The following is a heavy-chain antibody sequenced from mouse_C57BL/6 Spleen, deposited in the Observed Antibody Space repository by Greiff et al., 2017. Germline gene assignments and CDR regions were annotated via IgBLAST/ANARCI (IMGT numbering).Heavy chain of an antibody. V-gene: IGHV1-59*01. CDR3: ARKGMVTTDYYAMDY. CDR1: GYTFTSYW. D-gene: IGHD2-2*01. Sequence: QVQLQQPGAELVRPGTSVKLSCKASGYTFTSYWMHWVKQRPGQGLEWIGVIDPSDSYTNYNQKFKGKATLTVDTSSSTAYMQLSSLTSEDSAVYYCARKGMVTTDYYAMDYWGQGTSVTVSS. J-gene: IGHJ4*01. CDR2: IDPSDSYT.